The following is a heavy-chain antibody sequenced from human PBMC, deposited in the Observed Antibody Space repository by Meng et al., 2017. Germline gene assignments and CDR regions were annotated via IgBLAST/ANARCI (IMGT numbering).Heavy chain of an antibody. Sequence: VSVKVSCKASGYTFTSYGISWVRQAPGQGLEWMGWISAYNGNTNYAQKLQGRVTMTTDTSTSTAYMELRSLRSDDTAVYYCARVPLRFYNWNDLPDYWGQGTLVTVSS. D-gene: IGHD1-1*01. J-gene: IGHJ4*02. CDR3: ARVPLRFYNWNDLPDY. CDR1: GYTFTSYG. V-gene: IGHV1-18*01. CDR2: ISAYNGNT.